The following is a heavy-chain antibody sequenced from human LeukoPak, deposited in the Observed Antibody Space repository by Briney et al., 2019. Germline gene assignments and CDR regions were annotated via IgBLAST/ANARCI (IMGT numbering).Heavy chain of an antibody. CDR2: IYYSGST. J-gene: IGHJ4*02. V-gene: IGHV4-59*12. Sequence: SETLSLTCTVSGGSISSYYWSWIRQPPGKGLEWIGYIYYSGSTNYNPSLKSRVTISVDTSKNQFSLKLSSVTAADTALYYCARGWRPEYFDYWGQGTLVTVSS. CDR1: GGSISSYY. D-gene: IGHD2-21*02. CDR3: ARGWRPEYFDY.